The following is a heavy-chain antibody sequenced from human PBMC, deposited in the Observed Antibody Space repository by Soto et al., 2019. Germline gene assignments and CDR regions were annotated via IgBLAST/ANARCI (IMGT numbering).Heavy chain of an antibody. CDR1: GFTFGDYA. J-gene: IGHJ1*01. CDR3: VSGPYISSSHWFFQR. Sequence: PGGSLRLSCAASGFTFGDYAMSWVRQVPGKGLEWVSGINWNGGSTYYADSVKGRFTISRDSAKNSLYLQMNSLRVEDTAFYLCVSGPYISSSHWFFQRWGQGTLVTVSS. D-gene: IGHD6-13*01. V-gene: IGHV3-20*01. CDR2: INWNGGST.